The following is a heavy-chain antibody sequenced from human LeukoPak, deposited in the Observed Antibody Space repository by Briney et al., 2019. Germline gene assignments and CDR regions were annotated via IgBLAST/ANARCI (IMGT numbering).Heavy chain of an antibody. J-gene: IGHJ4*02. D-gene: IGHD3-10*01. V-gene: IGHV4-39*01. Sequence: PSETLSLTCTVSGGSISSSSYYWGWIRQPPGKGLEWIGSIYYSGSTYYNPSLKSRVTISVDTSKNQFSLKLSSVTAADTAVYYCARSTDYYGSGSYHYYFDYWGQGTLVTVSS. CDR1: GGSISSSSYY. CDR2: IYYSGST. CDR3: ARSTDYYGSGSYHYYFDY.